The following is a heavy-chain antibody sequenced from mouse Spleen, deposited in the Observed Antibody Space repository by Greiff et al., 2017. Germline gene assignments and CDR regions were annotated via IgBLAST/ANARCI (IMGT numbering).Heavy chain of an antibody. V-gene: IGHV14-3*02. Sequence: VHVKQSGAELVKPGASVKLSCTASGFNIKDTYMHWVKQRPEQGLEWIGRIDPANGNTKYDPKFQGKATITADTSSNTAYLQLSSLTSEDTAVYYCARPYESAMDYWGQGTSVTVSS. CDR2: IDPANGNT. J-gene: IGHJ4*01. CDR3: ARPYESAMDY. CDR1: GFNIKDTY. D-gene: IGHD1-1*01.